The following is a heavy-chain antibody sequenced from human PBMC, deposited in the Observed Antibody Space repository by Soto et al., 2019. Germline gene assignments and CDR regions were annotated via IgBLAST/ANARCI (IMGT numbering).Heavy chain of an antibody. V-gene: IGHV3-30*03. J-gene: IGHJ4*02. Sequence: PGGSLRLSCAASGFTFSSYGMHWVRQAPGKGLEWVAVISHDGSNKYYADSVKGRFTISRDNSKNTLYLQMNSLRPDDTAMYYCARDGVSSTDYAWNYGTYFDYWGPGALVTVSS. CDR1: GFTFSSYG. CDR2: ISHDGSNK. CDR3: ARDGVSSTDYAWNYGTYFDY. D-gene: IGHD1-7*01.